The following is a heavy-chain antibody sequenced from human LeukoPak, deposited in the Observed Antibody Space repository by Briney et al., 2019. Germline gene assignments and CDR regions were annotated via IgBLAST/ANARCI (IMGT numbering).Heavy chain of an antibody. Sequence: GGSLRLSCAASGFTFSGYAMSWVRQAPGKGLEWVSAISGSGGSTYYADTVKGRFTISRDNSKNTLYLQMNSLRAEDTAVYYCAKYVNPLDPYYVWGSYRYPWYFDYWGQGTLVTVSS. J-gene: IGHJ4*02. V-gene: IGHV3-23*01. CDR1: GFTFSGYA. CDR3: AKYVNPLDPYYVWGSYRYPWYFDY. CDR2: ISGSGGST. D-gene: IGHD3-16*02.